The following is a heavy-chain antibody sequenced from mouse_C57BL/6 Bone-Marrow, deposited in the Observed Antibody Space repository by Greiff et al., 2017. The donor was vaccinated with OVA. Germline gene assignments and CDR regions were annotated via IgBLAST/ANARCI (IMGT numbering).Heavy chain of an antibody. CDR3: ASSWAYYYGSRIDY. Sequence: VQLQQPGAELVKPGASVKLSCKASGYTFTSYWMQWVKQRPGQGLEWIGEIDPSDSYTNYNQKFKGKATLTVDTSSSTAYMQLSSLTSEDSAVYYCASSWAYYYGSRIDYWGQGTTLTVSS. V-gene: IGHV1-50*01. J-gene: IGHJ2*01. CDR1: GYTFTSYW. D-gene: IGHD1-1*01. CDR2: IDPSDSYT.